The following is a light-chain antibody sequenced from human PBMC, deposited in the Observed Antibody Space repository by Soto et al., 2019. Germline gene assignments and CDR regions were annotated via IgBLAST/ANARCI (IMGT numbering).Light chain of an antibody. J-gene: IGKJ5*01. Sequence: EIVLTQSPATLSLSPGERATLSCRASQSVGSNLAWYQQKPGQAPRLLIYDASNRATGIPARFSGSGSGTDFTLTISSLEPEDFAVYYCQQPDAFGQGTRLEIK. CDR2: DAS. CDR1: QSVGSN. V-gene: IGKV3-11*01. CDR3: QQPDA.